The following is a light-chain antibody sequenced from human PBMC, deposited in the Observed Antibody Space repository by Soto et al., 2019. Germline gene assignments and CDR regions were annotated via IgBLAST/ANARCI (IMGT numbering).Light chain of an antibody. CDR2: DAS. Sequence: AIQLTQSPSSLSASVGDRDTITCRASQGISSALACYQQKPGKAPKLMIYDASSFESGVPSRFRGSESGTDFTLTISSLQPEDFATYYCQQFNSYLSLTFGGGTKVDIK. CDR3: QQFNSYLSLT. V-gene: IGKV1-13*02. J-gene: IGKJ4*01. CDR1: QGISSA.